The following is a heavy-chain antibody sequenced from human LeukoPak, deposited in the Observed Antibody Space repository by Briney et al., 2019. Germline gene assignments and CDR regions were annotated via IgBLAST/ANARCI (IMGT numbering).Heavy chain of an antibody. J-gene: IGHJ4*02. CDR1: GFSFSNYA. D-gene: IGHD5-24*01. Sequence: GGSLRLSCAASGFSFSNYAMSWVRQAPGKGLEWVSAVGGGGANTDYADSVKGRFTISRDNSKNTLYLQMNSLRAEDTTVYYCAKRRDGYAQYWGQGTLVTVSS. CDR2: VGGGGANT. V-gene: IGHV3-23*01. CDR3: AKRRDGYAQY.